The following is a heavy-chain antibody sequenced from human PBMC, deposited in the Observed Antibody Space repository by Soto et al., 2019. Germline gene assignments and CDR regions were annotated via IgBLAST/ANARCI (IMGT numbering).Heavy chain of an antibody. J-gene: IGHJ4*02. CDR2: AYYRSNWSI. Sequence: PSQTLSLTCAISGDTVSSNSATWNWIRQSPSRGLEWLGRAYYRSNWSIHYALFVRSRITITPDTSKNQVSLQLHSVTPEDTAVYYCAKNGHIVVVTAVALYYFDYWGQGTLVTVS. CDR1: GDTVSSNSAT. D-gene: IGHD2-21*02. CDR3: AKNGHIVVVTAVALYYFDY. V-gene: IGHV6-1*01.